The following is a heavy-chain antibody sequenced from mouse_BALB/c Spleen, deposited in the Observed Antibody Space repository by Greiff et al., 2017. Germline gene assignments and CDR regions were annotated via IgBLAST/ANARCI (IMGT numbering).Heavy chain of an antibody. CDR1: GYTFTSYT. CDR2: INPSSGYT. CDR3: ARDYGNYYAMDY. D-gene: IGHD2-1*01. Sequence: VQLQQSGAELARPGASVKMSCKASGYTFTSYTMHWVKQRPGQGLEWIGYINPSSGYTNYTQKFKDKATLTADKSSSTAYMQLSSLTSEDSAVYYCARDYGNYYAMDYWGQGTSVTVSS. V-gene: IGHV1-4*01. J-gene: IGHJ4*01.